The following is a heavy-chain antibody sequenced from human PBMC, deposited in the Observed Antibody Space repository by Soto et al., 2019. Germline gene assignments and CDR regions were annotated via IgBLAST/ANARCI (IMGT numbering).Heavy chain of an antibody. CDR2: IYHSGST. D-gene: IGHD6-13*01. CDR3: ARAPHPLQQQLVRD. J-gene: IGHJ4*02. Sequence: QVQESGPGLVKPSGTLSLTCAVSGGSISSSNWWSWVRQPPGKGLEWIGEIYHSGSTNYNPSLKRRATISVAKSKNQFARKLSSVTAADTAVYYCARAPHPLQQQLVRDWGQGTLVTVSS. CDR1: GGSISSSNW. V-gene: IGHV4-4*02.